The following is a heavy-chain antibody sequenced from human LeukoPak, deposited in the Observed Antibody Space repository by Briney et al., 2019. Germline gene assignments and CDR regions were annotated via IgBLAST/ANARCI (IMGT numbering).Heavy chain of an antibody. J-gene: IGHJ5*02. Sequence: GGSLRLSCAASGFTFSITYMAWVRQAPGKGLEWVSVYGGGDAYYADSVKGRLTIARDSSKKTLYLQMNNLRVEDTAVYYCARVQFQWFDPWGQGTLVTVSS. V-gene: IGHV3-66*01. CDR3: ARVQFQWFDP. CDR2: YGGGDA. CDR1: GFTFSITY. D-gene: IGHD6-19*01.